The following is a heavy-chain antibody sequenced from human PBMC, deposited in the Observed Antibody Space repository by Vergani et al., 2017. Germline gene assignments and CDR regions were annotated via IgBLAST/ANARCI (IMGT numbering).Heavy chain of an antibody. Sequence: QLHLQESGPGLVKPSETLSLTCTVSGGSITSSSYYWGWIRQPPGKGLEWIGNIYHSGGAYYNPSLKARVTISVDTSKNQFSLEVTSVTAADTAIYFCARTESFILQYFHWALWGQGTLVTVSS. J-gene: IGHJ4*02. CDR2: IYHSGGA. D-gene: IGHD3-9*01. CDR1: GGSITSSSYY. CDR3: ARTESFILQYFHWAL. V-gene: IGHV4-39*01.